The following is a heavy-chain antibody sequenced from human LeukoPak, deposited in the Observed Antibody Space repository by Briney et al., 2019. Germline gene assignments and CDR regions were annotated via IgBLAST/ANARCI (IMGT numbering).Heavy chain of an antibody. V-gene: IGHV1-3*01. J-gene: IGHJ4*02. CDR2: INAGSGNT. CDR3: GREHDTLTGFSFDS. CDR1: GYTFTTYA. D-gene: IGHD3-9*01. Sequence: GASVKVSCKASGYTFTTYAIQWVRQAPGQRLEWMGWINAGSGNTKYSQNFQGRVTITRDTPASTAYMELSSLRSEDTAVYYCGREHDTLTGFSFDSWGQGTLVTVSS.